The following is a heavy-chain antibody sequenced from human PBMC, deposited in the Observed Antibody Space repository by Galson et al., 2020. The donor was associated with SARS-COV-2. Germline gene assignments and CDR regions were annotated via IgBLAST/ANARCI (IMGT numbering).Heavy chain of an antibody. CDR1: GFTFSDYY. D-gene: IGHD2-8*02. V-gene: IGHV3-11*01. CDR2: ISSSGNTI. J-gene: IGHJ5*02. CDR3: ARGGHDPDIVLNLNGNNWFDP. Sequence: GGSLRLSCAASGFTFSDYYMTWIRQAPGKGLEWISYISSSGNTIYYADSLKGRFTTSRDNAKKSLYLQMNSLRAEDTAVYYCARGGHDPDIVLNLNGNNWFDPWGQGTLVTVSA.